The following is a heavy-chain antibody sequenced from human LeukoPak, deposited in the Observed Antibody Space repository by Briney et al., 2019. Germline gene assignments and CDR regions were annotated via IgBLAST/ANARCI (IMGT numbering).Heavy chain of an antibody. CDR2: INPNSGGT. V-gene: IGHV1-2*02. Sequence: GASVKVSCKASGYTFTGYYMHWVRQAPGQGLEWMGWINPNSGGTNYAQKFQGRVTMTRDTSISTAYMELSRLRSDDTAVYYCASTSITYYDFWSGDNWFDPWGQGTLVTVSS. D-gene: IGHD3-3*01. J-gene: IGHJ5*02. CDR1: GYTFTGYY. CDR3: ASTSITYYDFWSGDNWFDP.